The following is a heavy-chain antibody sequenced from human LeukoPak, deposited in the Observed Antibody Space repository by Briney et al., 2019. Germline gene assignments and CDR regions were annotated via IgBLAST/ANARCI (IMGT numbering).Heavy chain of an antibody. CDR3: AREPGDYDFWSGYYPGTYYNYMDV. Sequence: SETLSLTCTVSGGSISSYYWSWIRQPAGKGLEWIGRIYTSGSTNYNPSLKSRVTMSVDTSKNQFSLKLSSVTAADTAVYYCAREPGDYDFWSGYYPGTYYNYMDVWGKGTTVTVSS. J-gene: IGHJ6*03. CDR1: GGSISSYY. D-gene: IGHD3-3*01. CDR2: IYTSGST. V-gene: IGHV4-4*07.